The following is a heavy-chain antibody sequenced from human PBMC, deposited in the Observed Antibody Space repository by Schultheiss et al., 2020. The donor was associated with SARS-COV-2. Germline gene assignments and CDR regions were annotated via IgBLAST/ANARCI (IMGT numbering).Heavy chain of an antibody. CDR2: ISGSGGST. D-gene: IGHD2-15*01. V-gene: IGHV3-23*01. J-gene: IGHJ4*02. CDR1: GFTFSSYA. Sequence: GGSLRLSCAASGFTFSSYAMSWVRQAPGKGLEWVSAISGSGGSTYYADSVKGRFTISRDNAKNSLFLEMNRLRVDDTAVYYCARGRSNRVAKHYFDFWGQGTLVTVSS. CDR3: ARGRSNRVAKHYFDF.